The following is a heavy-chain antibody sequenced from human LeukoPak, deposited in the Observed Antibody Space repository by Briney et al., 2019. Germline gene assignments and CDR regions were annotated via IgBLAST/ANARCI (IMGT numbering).Heavy chain of an antibody. Sequence: SETLSLTCTVSGGSISSSSYYWGWIRQPPGKGLEWIGSIYYSGSTYYNPSLKSRVTISVDTSKNQFSLKLSSVTAADTAVYYCARHPRMATVRGVIITINWFDPWGQGTLVTVSS. J-gene: IGHJ5*02. CDR1: GGSISSSSYY. D-gene: IGHD3-10*01. V-gene: IGHV4-39*01. CDR2: IYYSGST. CDR3: ARHPRMATVRGVIITINWFDP.